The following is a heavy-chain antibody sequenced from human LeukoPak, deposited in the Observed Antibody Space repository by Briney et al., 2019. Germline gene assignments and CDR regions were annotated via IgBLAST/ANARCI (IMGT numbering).Heavy chain of an antibody. D-gene: IGHD4-17*01. Sequence: PGGSLRLSCAASGFTFSSYSMNWVRQAPGKGLEWVSYISSSSSTIYYADSEKGRFTISRDNAKNSLYLQMNSLRDEDTAVYYCARGRKRGFYWDGDHPLFDYWGQGTLVTVSS. CDR1: GFTFSSYS. CDR2: ISSSSSTI. CDR3: ARGRKRGFYWDGDHPLFDY. J-gene: IGHJ4*02. V-gene: IGHV3-48*02.